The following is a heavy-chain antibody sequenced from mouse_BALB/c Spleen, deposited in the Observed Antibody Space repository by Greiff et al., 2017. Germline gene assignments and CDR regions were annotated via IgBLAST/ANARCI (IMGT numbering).Heavy chain of an antibody. CDR1: GFTFSSYT. J-gene: IGHJ2*01. CDR3: ARHGYGNYFDY. Sequence: VQLKESGGGLVQPGGSLKLSCAASGFTFSSYTMSWVRQTPEKRLEWVAYISNGGGSTYYPDTVKGRFTISRDNAKNTLYLQMSSLKSEDTAMYYCARHGYGNYFDYWGQGTTLTVSS. V-gene: IGHV5-12-2*01. CDR2: ISNGGGST. D-gene: IGHD2-10*02.